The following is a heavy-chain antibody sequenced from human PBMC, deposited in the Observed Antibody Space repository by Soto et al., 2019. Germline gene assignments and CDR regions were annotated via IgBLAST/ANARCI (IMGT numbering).Heavy chain of an antibody. J-gene: IGHJ3*02. CDR1: GGSMRSYY. D-gene: IGHD4-17*01. CDR3: ARGDYGDYGHAFDI. V-gene: IGHV4-59*01. CDR2: IYYSGSA. Sequence: AGTLCLTCSVSGGSMRSYYWNWIRQPPGKGLEWIAYIYYSGSAKYNPSLKSRVTISVDTSKNQFSLKLSSVTATDTAVYYCARGDYGDYGHAFDIWGQGTMVTVSS.